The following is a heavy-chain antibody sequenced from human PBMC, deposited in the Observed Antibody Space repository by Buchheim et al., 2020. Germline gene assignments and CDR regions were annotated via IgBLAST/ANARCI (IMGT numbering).Heavy chain of an antibody. CDR1: GFTFSSYG. Sequence: QVQLVESGGGVVQPGRSLRLSCAASGFTFSSYGMHWVRQAPGKGLEWVAVISSDGSNKYYADSVKGRFTISRDNSKNTLYLQMNSLRAEDTAVYYCAKFVSGYCSGGSCYSNWGQGTL. CDR3: AKFVSGYCSGGSCYSN. D-gene: IGHD2-15*01. CDR2: ISSDGSNK. V-gene: IGHV3-30*18. J-gene: IGHJ4*02.